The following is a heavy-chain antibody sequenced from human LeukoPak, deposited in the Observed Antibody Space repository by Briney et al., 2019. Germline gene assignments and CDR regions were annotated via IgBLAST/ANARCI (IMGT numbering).Heavy chain of an antibody. CDR2: IWYDGSNK. V-gene: IGHV3-33*01. D-gene: IGHD3-22*01. J-gene: IGHJ4*02. CDR1: GFTFSSYG. CDR3: ARPQSSSGYYWPFDD. Sequence: GGSLRLSCAASGFTFSSYGMHWVRQAPGKGLEWVAVIWYDGSNKYYADSVKGRFTISRDNSKNTLYLQMNSLRAEDTAVYYCARPQSSSGYYWPFDDWGQGTLVTVSS.